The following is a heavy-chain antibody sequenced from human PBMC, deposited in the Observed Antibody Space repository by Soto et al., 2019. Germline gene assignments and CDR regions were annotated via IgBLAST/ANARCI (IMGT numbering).Heavy chain of an antibody. Sequence: ASVKVSCKASGYTFTSYGISWVRRAPGQGLEWMGWISAYNGNTNYAQKLQGRVTMTTDTSTSTAYMELRSLRSDDTAVYYCASTAPSAQRRFDYWGQGTLVAVAS. CDR3: ASTAPSAQRRFDY. J-gene: IGHJ4*02. CDR1: GYTFTSYG. V-gene: IGHV1-18*01. CDR2: ISAYNGNT. D-gene: IGHD6-25*01.